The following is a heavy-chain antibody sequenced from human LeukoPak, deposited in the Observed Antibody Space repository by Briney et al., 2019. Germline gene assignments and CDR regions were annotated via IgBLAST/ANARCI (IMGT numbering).Heavy chain of an antibody. CDR2: IKDGGEK. D-gene: IGHD6-13*01. Sequence: GGSLRLSCAASGFTFSSYWMTWVRQAPGKGLEWVANIKDGGEKYYVDSVKGRFTISRDNAKNSLYLQMNSLRAEDTAVYYCARDSGWFRFDYWGQGTLATVSS. CDR1: GFTFSSYW. V-gene: IGHV3-7*03. J-gene: IGHJ4*02. CDR3: ARDSGWFRFDY.